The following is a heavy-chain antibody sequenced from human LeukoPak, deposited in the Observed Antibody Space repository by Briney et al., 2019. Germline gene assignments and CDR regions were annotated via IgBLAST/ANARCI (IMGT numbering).Heavy chain of an antibody. CDR3: ASHASNGYSSSWYSVRNWFDP. D-gene: IGHD6-13*01. V-gene: IGHV1-69*01. Sequence: ASVNVSCKASGGTFSSYAISWVRQAPGQGLEWMGGIIPIFGTANYAQKFQGRVTITADESTSTAYMELSSLRSEDTAAYYCASHASNGYSSSWYSVRNWFDPWGQGTLVTVSS. CDR2: IIPIFGTA. J-gene: IGHJ5*02. CDR1: GGTFSSYA.